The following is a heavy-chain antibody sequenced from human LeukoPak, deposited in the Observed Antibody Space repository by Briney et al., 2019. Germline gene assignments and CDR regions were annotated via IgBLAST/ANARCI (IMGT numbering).Heavy chain of an antibody. D-gene: IGHD2-2*01. CDR1: GYTLTELS. J-gene: IGHJ5*02. CDR3: ARDRPPLGPAASGWFDP. CDR2: FDPEDGET. V-gene: IGHV1-24*01. Sequence: ASVKVSCKVSGYTLTELSMHWVRQSPGKGLEWMGGFDPEDGETIYAQKFQGRVTMTEDTSTDTAYMELRSLRSDDTAVYYCARDRPPLGPAASGWFDPWGQGTLVTVSS.